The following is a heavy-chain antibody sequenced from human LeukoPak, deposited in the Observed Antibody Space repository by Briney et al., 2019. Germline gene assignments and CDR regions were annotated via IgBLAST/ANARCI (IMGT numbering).Heavy chain of an antibody. CDR3: AKVADIVVVPAAIDY. Sequence: PGGSLRLSCAASGFTFSSYAMSWVRQAPGKGLEWVSAISGSGGSTYYADSVKGRFTIYRDNSKNTLYLQMNSLRAEDTAVYYCAKVADIVVVPAAIDYWGQGTLVTVSS. CDR2: ISGSGGST. CDR1: GFTFSSYA. V-gene: IGHV3-23*01. D-gene: IGHD2-2*01. J-gene: IGHJ4*02.